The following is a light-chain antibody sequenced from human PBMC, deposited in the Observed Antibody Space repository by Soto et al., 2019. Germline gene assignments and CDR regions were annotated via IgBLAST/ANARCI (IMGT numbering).Light chain of an antibody. CDR1: QSVSSSY. CDR2: GAS. J-gene: IGKJ3*01. V-gene: IGKV3-20*01. CDR3: QQYGSSPFT. Sequence: EIVLTQSPGTLSLSPGERATLSCRASQSVSSSYLAWYQQKPGQAPRLLIYGASSRATGIPDRFSGSGSGTDFTLTISRLEPEDFAVYYCQQYGSSPFTFGPWTKVDI.